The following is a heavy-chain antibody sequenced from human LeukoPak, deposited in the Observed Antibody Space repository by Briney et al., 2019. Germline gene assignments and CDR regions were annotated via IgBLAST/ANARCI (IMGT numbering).Heavy chain of an antibody. V-gene: IGHV2-70*01. CDR1: GFSLSTSGMC. CDR2: IDWDDDK. J-gene: IGHJ3*02. CDR3: KGVYNSRGRVFDI. Sequence: QTLSLTCTFSGFSLSTSGMCVSWIGQPPGKALEWLALIDWDDDKYYSTSLKTRLTISKDTSKNQVVLTMTNMDPVDTATDYCKGVYNSRGRVFDIWGKGKMVTVFS. D-gene: IGHD3-22*01.